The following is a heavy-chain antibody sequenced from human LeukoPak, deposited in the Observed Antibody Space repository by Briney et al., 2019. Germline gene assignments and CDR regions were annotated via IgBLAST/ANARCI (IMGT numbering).Heavy chain of an antibody. Sequence: GGSLRLSCAASGFTFSDYYMSWIRQAPGKGLEWISYISISGSNIYYADSVKGRFTISRDNAKNSLYLQMNSLRAEDTAVYYCANGGGRRMGRLEYFDHMDVWGKGTTVTISS. CDR3: ANGGGRRMGRLEYFDHMDV. J-gene: IGHJ6*03. CDR1: GFTFSDYY. V-gene: IGHV3-11*04. CDR2: ISISGSNI. D-gene: IGHD3-9*01.